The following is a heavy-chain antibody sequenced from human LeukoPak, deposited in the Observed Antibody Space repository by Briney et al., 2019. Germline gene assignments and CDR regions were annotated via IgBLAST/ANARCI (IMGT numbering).Heavy chain of an antibody. D-gene: IGHD6-13*01. CDR2: IIPIFGTA. V-gene: IGHV1-69*05. Sequence: SVKVSCKASGGTFSSYAITWVRQAPGQGLAWMGRIIPIFGTANYARKFQGRVTITTDESTSTAYMEQSTLRSDDTAVYYCARERPPGDSSNWFLEGYFDIWGQGTLVTVSS. CDR1: GGTFSSYA. CDR3: ARERPPGDSSNWFLEGYFDI. J-gene: IGHJ4*02.